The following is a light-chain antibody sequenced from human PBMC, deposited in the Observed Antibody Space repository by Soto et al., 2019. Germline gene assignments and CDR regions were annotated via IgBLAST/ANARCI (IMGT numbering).Light chain of an antibody. CDR2: EVS. CDR1: SSDVGSYNR. CDR3: NSYTGSSTYV. Sequence: QSVLTQPPSVSGSPGQSVALSCPGTSSDVGSYNRVSWYQQPPGAAPKLMIYEVSNRPSGVPDRFSGSKPGNTASLTISGLRAEDEADYYCNSYTGSSTYVFGTGTKVTVL. V-gene: IGLV2-18*02. J-gene: IGLJ1*01.